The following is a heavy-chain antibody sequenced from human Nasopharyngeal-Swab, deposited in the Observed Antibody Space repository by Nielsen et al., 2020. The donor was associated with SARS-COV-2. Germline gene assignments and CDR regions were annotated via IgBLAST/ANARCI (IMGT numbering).Heavy chain of an antibody. CDR2: ISWDGGTT. V-gene: IGHV3-43D*03. CDR1: GFIFDDYA. J-gene: IGHJ6*02. Sequence: GESLKISCAASGFIFDDYAMHWVRQAPGKGLEWVSLISWDGGTTYYADSVRGRFTISRDNAKNSLYLQMNSLRAEDTAVYYCARADILTGYYDYYYGMDVWGQGTTVTVSS. D-gene: IGHD3-9*01. CDR3: ARADILTGYYDYYYGMDV.